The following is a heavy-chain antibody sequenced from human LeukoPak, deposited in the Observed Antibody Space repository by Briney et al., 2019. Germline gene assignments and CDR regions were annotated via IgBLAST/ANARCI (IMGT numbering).Heavy chain of an antibody. Sequence: GGSLRLSCAASGFTFSSYWMTWVRQAPGKGLEWVANINQDGSGKYYVDSVKGRFTISRDNAKNSLYLQMNSLRGEDTGVYYCARDPVPATARHFDYWGQGTLVTVSS. CDR3: ARDPVPATARHFDY. V-gene: IGHV3-7*01. CDR2: INQDGSGK. J-gene: IGHJ4*02. D-gene: IGHD1-1*01. CDR1: GFTFSSYW.